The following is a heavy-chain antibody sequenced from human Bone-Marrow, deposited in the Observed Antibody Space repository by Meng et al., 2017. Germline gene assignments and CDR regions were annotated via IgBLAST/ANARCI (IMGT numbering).Heavy chain of an antibody. D-gene: IGHD2-2*01. CDR3: ARLGSSFDY. CDR1: GYTFTSYA. J-gene: IGHJ4*02. Sequence: QVQLGQSGAWVKKPGASVNVSCKASGYTFTSYAMHWVRQAPGQRLEWMGWINAGNGNTKYSQKFQGRVTITRDTSASTAYMELSSLRSEDTAVYYCARLGSSFDYWGQGTLVTVSS. CDR2: INAGNGNT. V-gene: IGHV1-3*01.